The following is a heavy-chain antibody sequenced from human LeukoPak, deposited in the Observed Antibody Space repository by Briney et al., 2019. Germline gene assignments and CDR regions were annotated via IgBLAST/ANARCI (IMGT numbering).Heavy chain of an antibody. Sequence: GGSLRLSCAASGFTFSSYAMGSVRQAPGKGLDWVSAISGSGGSTSDADSVKGRFTISRDNSKNTLYLQMNSLRAEDTAVYYSAKDSRSYYYDVSYWGQGTLVTVSS. CDR2: ISGSGGST. CDR1: GFTFSSYA. D-gene: IGHD3-22*01. V-gene: IGHV3-23*01. CDR3: AKDSRSYYYDVSY. J-gene: IGHJ4*02.